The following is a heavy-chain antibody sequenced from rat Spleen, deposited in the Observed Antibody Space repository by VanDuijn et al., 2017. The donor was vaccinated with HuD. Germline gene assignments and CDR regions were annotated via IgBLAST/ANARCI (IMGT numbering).Heavy chain of an antibody. D-gene: IGHD1-2*01. Sequence: EVQLQESGPGLVKPSQSLSLTCSVTGYSITSSYRWNWIRKFPGNKLEWMGSMINQGSTNYNPSLISRISITSDTSKNQFFLRVNSVTAEDTATYYCARSDYSTYILFDYWGQGVMVTVSP. CDR2: MINQGST. CDR1: GYSITSSYR. V-gene: IGHV3-3*01. CDR3: ARSDYSTYILFDY. J-gene: IGHJ2*01.